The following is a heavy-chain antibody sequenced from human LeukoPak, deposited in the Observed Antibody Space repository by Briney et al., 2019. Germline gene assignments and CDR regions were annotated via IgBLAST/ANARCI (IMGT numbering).Heavy chain of an antibody. CDR1: GFTFSSYS. Sequence: GGSLRLSCAASGFTFSSYSMNWVRQAPGKGLEWVSYISSSSSTISYADSVKGRFTISRDNAKNSLYLQMNSLRDEDTAVYYCARELFSSDYIWGSYYHQFDYWGQGTLVTVSS. CDR3: ARELFSSDYIWGSYYHQFDY. CDR2: ISSSSSTI. J-gene: IGHJ4*02. V-gene: IGHV3-48*02. D-gene: IGHD3-16*01.